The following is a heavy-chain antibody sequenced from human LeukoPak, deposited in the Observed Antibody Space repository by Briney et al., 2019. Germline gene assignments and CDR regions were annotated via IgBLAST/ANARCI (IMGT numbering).Heavy chain of an antibody. J-gene: IGHJ5*02. CDR3: ARDTYDFWSGYLGWFDP. CDR2: IIPIFGTA. CDR1: GGTFSSYA. Sequence: KPGSSVKVSRKASGGTFSSYAISWVRQAPGQGLEWMGRIIPIFGTANYAQKFQGRVTITTDESTSTAYMELSSLRSEDTAVYYCARDTYDFWSGYLGWFDPWGQGTLVTVSS. D-gene: IGHD3-3*01. V-gene: IGHV1-69*05.